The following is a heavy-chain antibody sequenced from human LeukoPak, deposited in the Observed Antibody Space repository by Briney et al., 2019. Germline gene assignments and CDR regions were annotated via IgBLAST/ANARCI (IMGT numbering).Heavy chain of an antibody. V-gene: IGHV1-18*01. CDR1: GYTFTSYG. J-gene: IGHJ4*02. CDR3: ARDWALRFLEPLIDY. Sequence: ASVNVSCKASGYTFTSYGISWVRQAPGQGLEWMGWISAYNGNTNYAQKLQGRVTMTTDTSTSTAYMELRSLRSDDTAVYYCARDWALRFLEPLIDYWGQGTLVTVSS. D-gene: IGHD3-3*01. CDR2: ISAYNGNT.